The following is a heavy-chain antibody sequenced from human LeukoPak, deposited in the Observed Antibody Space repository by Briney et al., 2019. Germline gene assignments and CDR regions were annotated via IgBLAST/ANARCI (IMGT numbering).Heavy chain of an antibody. CDR2: IKSKTDGGTT. CDR1: GFTFSIFG. Sequence: PGRSLRLSCATSGFTFSIFGMHWVRQAPGKGLEWVGRIKSKTDGGTTDYAAPVKGRFTISRDDSKNTLYLQMNSLKTEDTAVYYCTASEDYWGQGTLVTVSS. V-gene: IGHV3-15*01. J-gene: IGHJ4*02. CDR3: TASEDY.